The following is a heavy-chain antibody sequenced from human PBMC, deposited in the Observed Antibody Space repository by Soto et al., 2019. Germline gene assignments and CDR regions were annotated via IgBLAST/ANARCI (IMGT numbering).Heavy chain of an antibody. Sequence: GGSLRLSCAASGFTFSSYAMSWVRQAPGKGLEWVSAISGSGGSTYYADSVKGRFTISRDNSKNTLYLQMNSLRAEDTAVYYCAKILSTVTTYYYGMDAWGQGTTVTVSS. D-gene: IGHD4-17*01. CDR1: GFTFSSYA. CDR2: ISGSGGST. J-gene: IGHJ6*02. V-gene: IGHV3-23*01. CDR3: AKILSTVTTYYYGMDA.